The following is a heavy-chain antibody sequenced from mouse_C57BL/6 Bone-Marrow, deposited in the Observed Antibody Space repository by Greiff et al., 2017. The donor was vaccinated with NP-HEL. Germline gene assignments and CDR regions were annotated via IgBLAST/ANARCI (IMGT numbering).Heavy chain of an antibody. J-gene: IGHJ3*01. D-gene: IGHD2-4*01. CDR1: GFTFSSYA. V-gene: IGHV5-9-1*02. CDR3: TREEGLREVFAY. Sequence: EVQVVESGEGLVKPGGSLKLSCAASGFTFSSYAMSWVRQTPEKRLEWVAYISSGGDYIYYADTVKGRFTISRDNARNTLYLQMSSLKSEDTAMYYCTREEGLREVFAYWGQGTLVTVSA. CDR2: ISSGGDYI.